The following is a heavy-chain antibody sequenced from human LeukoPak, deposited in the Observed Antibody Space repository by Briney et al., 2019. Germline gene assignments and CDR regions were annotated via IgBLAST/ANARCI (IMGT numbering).Heavy chain of an antibody. D-gene: IGHD1-26*01. CDR3: ARAGVGATTAFDY. J-gene: IGHJ4*02. Sequence: GASVKVSCKASGGTFSSYAISWVRQAPGQGLEWMGRIIPILGIANYAQKFQGRVTITADKSTSTAYMELSSLRSEDTAVYYCARAGVGATTAFDYWGQGTLVTVSS. CDR2: IIPILGIA. CDR1: GGTFSSYA. V-gene: IGHV1-69*04.